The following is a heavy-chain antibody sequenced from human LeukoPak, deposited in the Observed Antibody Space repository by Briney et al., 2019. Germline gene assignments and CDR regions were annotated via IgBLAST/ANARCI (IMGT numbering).Heavy chain of an antibody. Sequence: PGGSLRLSWAASGFTFSSYGMSWVRQAPGKGLEWVSAISGRGGSTYYADSVKGWFTNSRDNSKNTMYLQMNSLRGEDTAVYYCAQRPDSSGHYDYWGQGTLVTVSS. CDR3: AQRPDSSGHYDY. J-gene: IGHJ4*02. D-gene: IGHD3-22*01. V-gene: IGHV3-23*01. CDR1: GFTFSSYG. CDR2: ISGRGGST.